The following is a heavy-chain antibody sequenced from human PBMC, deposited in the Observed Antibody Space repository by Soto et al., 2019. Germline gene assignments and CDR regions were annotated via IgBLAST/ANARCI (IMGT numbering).Heavy chain of an antibody. CDR3: AREIATVPSDYFDY. Sequence: GGSLRLSCAASGFTFSSYSMNWVRQAPGKGLEWVSSISSSSYIYYADSVKGRFTISRDNAKNSLYLQMNSLRAEDTAVYYCAREIATVPSDYFDYWGQGTLVTVSS. D-gene: IGHD4-17*01. CDR2: ISSSSYI. J-gene: IGHJ4*02. CDR1: GFTFSSYS. V-gene: IGHV3-21*01.